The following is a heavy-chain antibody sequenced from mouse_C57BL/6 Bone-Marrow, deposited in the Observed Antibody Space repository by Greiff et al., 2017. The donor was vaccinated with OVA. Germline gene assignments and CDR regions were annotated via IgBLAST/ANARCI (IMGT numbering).Heavy chain of an antibody. CDR1: GYSFTGYY. CDR3: ARDGSFDY. J-gene: IGHJ2*01. V-gene: IGHV1-42*01. CDR2: INPSTGGT. D-gene: IGHD1-1*01. Sequence: EVHLVESGPELVKPGASVKISCKASGYSFTGYYMNWVKQSPEKSLEWIGEINPSTGGTTYNQKFKAKATLTVDKSSSTAYMQLKSLTSEDSAVYYCARDGSFDYWGQGTTLTVSS.